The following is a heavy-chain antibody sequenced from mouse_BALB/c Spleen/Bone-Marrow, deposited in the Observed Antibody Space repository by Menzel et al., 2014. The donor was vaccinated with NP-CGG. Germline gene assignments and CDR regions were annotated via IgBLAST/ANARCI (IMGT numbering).Heavy chain of an antibody. CDR1: GFTFTDYY. D-gene: IGHD2-12*01. CDR2: IRNKAKGYTT. CDR3: ARDRNNDTNWYFDV. V-gene: IGHV7-3*02. Sequence: EVMLVESGGGLVQPEGSLRLSCAPSGFTFTDYYMSWVRQPPGKALEWLGFIRNKAKGYTTEYIPSVKGRFTISRDNSQSILYLQMNTLRVEDSATYYCARDRNNDTNWYFDVWGAGTTVTVSS. J-gene: IGHJ1*01.